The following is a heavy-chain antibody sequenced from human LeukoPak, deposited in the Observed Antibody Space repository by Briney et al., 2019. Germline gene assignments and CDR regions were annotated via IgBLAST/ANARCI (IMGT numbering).Heavy chain of an antibody. D-gene: IGHD4-17*01. CDR2: ISAYNGNT. CDR1: GYTFTSYG. J-gene: IGHJ5*02. CDR3: ARERAGSYGDYVSWFDP. V-gene: IGHV1-18*01. Sequence: GASVKVSCKASGYTFTSYGISWVRQAPGQGLEWMGWISAYNGNTNYAQKLQGRVTMTTDTSTSTAYMELRSLRSDDTAVYYCARERAGSYGDYVSWFDPWGQGTLVTVSS.